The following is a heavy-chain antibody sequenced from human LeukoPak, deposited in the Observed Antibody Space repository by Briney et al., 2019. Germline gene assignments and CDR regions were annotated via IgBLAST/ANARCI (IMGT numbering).Heavy chain of an antibody. CDR3: TTVRYYDSSGPL. J-gene: IGHJ4*02. CDR2: IKSETDGGTT. D-gene: IGHD3-22*01. Sequence: GGSLRLSCAASGFTFSSYAMNWVRQAPGKGLEWVGRIKSETDGGTTDYAAPVRGRFTISRDDSKNTLYLQMNSLKTEDTAVYFCTTVRYYDSSGPLWGQGTLVTVSS. V-gene: IGHV3-15*01. CDR1: GFTFSSYA.